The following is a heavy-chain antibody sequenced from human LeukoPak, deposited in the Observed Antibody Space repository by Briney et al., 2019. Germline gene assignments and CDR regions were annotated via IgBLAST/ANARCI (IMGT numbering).Heavy chain of an antibody. J-gene: IGHJ6*03. Sequence: KPSETLSLTCTVSGGSISSGGYYWSWIRQPPEKGLELIGEINHSRSTNYNPSLKSRVTISVDTSTNQFSLELSSVTAADTAVYYCARNYYCYMDVWGKGTTVTVSS. V-gene: IGHV4-39*07. CDR1: GGSISSGGYY. CDR3: ARNYYCYMDV. CDR2: INHSRST.